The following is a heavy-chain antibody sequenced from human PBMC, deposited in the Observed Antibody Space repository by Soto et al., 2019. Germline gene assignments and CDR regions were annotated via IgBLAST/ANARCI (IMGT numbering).Heavy chain of an antibody. J-gene: IGHJ6*02. D-gene: IGHD6-13*01. CDR3: ASSNIAAAGFYYYGMDV. V-gene: IGHV4-59*01. Sequence: PSETLSLTCTASGGSISSYYWSWIRQPPGKGLEWIGYIYYSGSTNYNPSLKSRVTISVDTSKNQFSLKLSSVTAADTAVYYCASSNIAAAGFYYYGMDVWGRGTTVTVS. CDR2: IYYSGST. CDR1: GGSISSYY.